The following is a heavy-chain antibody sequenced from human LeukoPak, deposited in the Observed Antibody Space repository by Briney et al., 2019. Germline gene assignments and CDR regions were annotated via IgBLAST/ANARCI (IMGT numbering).Heavy chain of an antibody. Sequence: PSETPSLTCTVSGGSISSYYWTWIRQPPGKGLEWIGYIYYNGNTNYNPSLKSRVTISVDTSKNQFSLKLSSVTAADTAVYYCARHSGGYGTSDFDYWGQGTLVTVSS. CDR1: GGSISSYY. CDR3: ARHSGGYGTSDFDY. CDR2: IYYNGNT. J-gene: IGHJ4*02. D-gene: IGHD5-12*01. V-gene: IGHV4-59*08.